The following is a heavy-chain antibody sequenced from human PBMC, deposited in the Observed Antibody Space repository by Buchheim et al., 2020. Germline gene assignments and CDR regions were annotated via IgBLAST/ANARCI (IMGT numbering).Heavy chain of an antibody. CDR3: ARVARSSGIDY. CDR2: VYYNGGT. J-gene: IGHJ4*02. Sequence: QVQLQESGPGLVKPSETLSLTCTVSGGSVSSGSHYWSWVRQPPGKGLEWIGYVYYNGGTNYNPSLKSRVTMSLDTSKDQFSLRLSSVSAADTAAYYCARVARSSGIDYWGQGTL. V-gene: IGHV4-61*01. D-gene: IGHD3-22*01. CDR1: GGSVSSGSHY.